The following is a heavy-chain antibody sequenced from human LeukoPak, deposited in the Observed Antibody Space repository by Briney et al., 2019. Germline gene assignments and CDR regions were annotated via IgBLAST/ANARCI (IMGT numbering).Heavy chain of an antibody. J-gene: IGHJ6*02. D-gene: IGHD6-19*01. CDR2: ISWNSGSI. CDR3: AKDLTSVAGTNYYYGMDV. CDR1: GFTFDDYA. V-gene: IGHV3-9*01. Sequence: GGSLRLSCAASGFTFDDYAMHWVRQALGKGLEWVSGISWNSGSIGYADSVKGRFTISRDNAKNSLYLQVNSLRAEDTALYYCAKDLTSVAGTNYYYGMDVWGQGTTVTVSS.